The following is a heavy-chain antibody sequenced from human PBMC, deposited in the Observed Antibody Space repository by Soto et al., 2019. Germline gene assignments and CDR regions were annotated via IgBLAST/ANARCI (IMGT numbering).Heavy chain of an antibody. V-gene: IGHV3-15*01. D-gene: IGHD4-17*01. CDR3: TTDPGDYEDF. J-gene: IGHJ4*02. CDR1: GITFTNAW. CDR2: IKNKADGGTT. Sequence: EVQLVESGGDLVKPGGCLRLSCAASGITFTNAWMSWVRQAPGKGLEWVGRIKNKADGGTTDYAAPVRGRFTISRDDSKNTLFLQMNSLGTEDTAVYYCTTDPGDYEDFWGRGTLVTVSS.